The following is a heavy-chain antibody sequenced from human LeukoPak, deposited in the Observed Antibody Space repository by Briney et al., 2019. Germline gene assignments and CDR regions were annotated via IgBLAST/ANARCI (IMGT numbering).Heavy chain of an antibody. CDR1: GFTFSSYA. Sequence: AGRSLRLSCAASGFTFSSYAMHWVRQAPGKGLEWVAVISYDGSNKYYADSVKGRFTISRDNSKNTLYLQMNSLRAEDTAVYYCARVSTQIAAAGYFDYWGQGTLVTVSS. CDR2: ISYDGSNK. J-gene: IGHJ4*02. V-gene: IGHV3-30-3*01. D-gene: IGHD6-13*01. CDR3: ARVSTQIAAAGYFDY.